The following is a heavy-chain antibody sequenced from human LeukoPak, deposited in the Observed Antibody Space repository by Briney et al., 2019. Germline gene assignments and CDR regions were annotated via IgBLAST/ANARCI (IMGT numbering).Heavy chain of an antibody. J-gene: IGHJ6*02. CDR3: AKVRDYFYYGLDV. Sequence: GGSLRLSCAASGFTFNNYAMSWVRQAPGKGLEWVSVIRSSGGSTNYADSVKGRFTISRDNSKNTLYLQMNSLRGEDTAVYYCAKVRDYFYYGLDVWGQGTTVTVSS. V-gene: IGHV3-23*01. CDR2: IRSSGGST. CDR1: GFTFNNYA.